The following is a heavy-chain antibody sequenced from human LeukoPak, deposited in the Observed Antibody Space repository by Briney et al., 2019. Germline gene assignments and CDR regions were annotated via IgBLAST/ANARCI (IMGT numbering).Heavy chain of an antibody. CDR3: AKRSHSGSFYAAFDY. CDR2: ISGGGGDT. Sequence: GGSLRLSCAASGFTFSSYAMSWVRQAPGKGLEWVSAISGGGGDTYYADSVKGRFTISRDNSMNTLHLRMTSLRVEDTAVYYCAKRSHSGSFYAAFDYWGQGTLATVSS. V-gene: IGHV3-23*01. D-gene: IGHD1-26*01. J-gene: IGHJ4*02. CDR1: GFTFSSYA.